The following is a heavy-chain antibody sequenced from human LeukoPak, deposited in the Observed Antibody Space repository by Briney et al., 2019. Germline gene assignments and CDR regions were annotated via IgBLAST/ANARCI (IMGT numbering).Heavy chain of an antibody. D-gene: IGHD1-26*01. J-gene: IGHJ4*02. CDR1: GFTVGSYG. Sequence: GGSLRLSCAASGFTVGSYGMICVRHAPGKGREWGSSISGRGGSTHYPDCVKGLVTISRYNSKNNLYLQMNSLRAEDTAVYYCAKDFSLVGATRPGRAWDYWGQGTLVTVSS. CDR2: ISGRGGST. V-gene: IGHV3-23*01. CDR3: AKDFSLVGATRPGRAWDY.